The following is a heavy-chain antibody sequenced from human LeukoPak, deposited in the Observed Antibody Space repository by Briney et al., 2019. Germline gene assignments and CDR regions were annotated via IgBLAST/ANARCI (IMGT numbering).Heavy chain of an antibody. CDR3: ARGGAEYRSIYDNWFDP. D-gene: IGHD6-6*01. Sequence: PSETLSLTCAVYGGSFSSYYWSWIRQPPGKGLEWIGEINHSGSTNYNPSLKSRVTISVDTSKNQFSLKLSSVTAADTAVYYCARGGAEYRSIYDNWFDPWGQGTLVTVSS. CDR1: GGSFSSYY. CDR2: INHSGST. J-gene: IGHJ5*02. V-gene: IGHV4-34*01.